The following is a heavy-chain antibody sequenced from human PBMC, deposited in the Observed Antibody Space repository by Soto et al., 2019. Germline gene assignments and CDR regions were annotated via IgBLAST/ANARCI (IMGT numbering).Heavy chain of an antibody. CDR1: GYTFTSYG. CDR2: ISTYNGNT. CDR3: GRDLYQSVFYYGMDV. D-gene: IGHD2-2*01. V-gene: IGHV1-18*01. J-gene: IGHJ6*02. Sequence: QVQVMQSGAEVKKPGASVKVSCKASGYTFTSYGISWVRQAPGQGLEWMGWISTYNGNTNYAQKLQGRVTMTTDTSTSTAYMELRRLRSDDTAMYYCGRDLYQSVFYYGMDVWGQGTTVTVSS.